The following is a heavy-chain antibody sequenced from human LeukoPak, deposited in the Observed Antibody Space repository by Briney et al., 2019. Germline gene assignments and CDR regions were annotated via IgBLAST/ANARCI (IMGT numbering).Heavy chain of an antibody. J-gene: IGHJ6*03. D-gene: IGHD3-22*01. Sequence: PSETLCLTCTVSAGSISSSDYYWGWIRQSPGKGLEWIGRISYSGNTYYNPSPKSRVTISVDTSKNHFSLRLSSVTAADTAVYYCARLTHSYYSDTSGYYPYYYMDVWGKGTRVTVSS. CDR1: AGSISSSDYY. CDR3: ARLTHSYYSDTSGYYPYYYMDV. CDR2: ISYSGNT. V-gene: IGHV4-39*02.